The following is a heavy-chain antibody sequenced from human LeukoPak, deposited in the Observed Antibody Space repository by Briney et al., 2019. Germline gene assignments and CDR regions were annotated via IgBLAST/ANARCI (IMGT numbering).Heavy chain of an antibody. V-gene: IGHV3-11*06. CDR1: GFAFSDYY. CDR2: ISSGSTYT. D-gene: IGHD6-19*01. J-gene: IGHJ4*02. CDR3: ARVSSSSTNYFDS. Sequence: GGSLRLSCAASGFAFSDYYMTWIRQAPGKGLEWVSYISSGSTYTNYGDAVKGRFIISRDNAKNSLYLQMNSLRAEGTAVYYCARVSSSSTNYFDSWGQGTLVTVSS.